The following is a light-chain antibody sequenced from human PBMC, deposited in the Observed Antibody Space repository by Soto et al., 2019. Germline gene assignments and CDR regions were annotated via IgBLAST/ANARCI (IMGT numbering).Light chain of an antibody. CDR2: DAS. Sequence: ENVLTQSPVTLSLSPGERATLSCRASQSISVYLAWYQQKPGQAPRLLIYDASNRATGIPARFSGSGSGADFTLTITSLEPEDFALYYCQQHINSPLTFGRGTKVDIK. CDR3: QQHINSPLT. V-gene: IGKV3-11*01. J-gene: IGKJ4*01. CDR1: QSISVY.